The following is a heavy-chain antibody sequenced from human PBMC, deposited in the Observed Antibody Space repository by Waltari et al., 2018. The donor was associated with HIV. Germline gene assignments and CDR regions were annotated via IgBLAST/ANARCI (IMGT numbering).Heavy chain of an antibody. V-gene: IGHV4-39*07. CDR3: ARGTTVCGFDY. J-gene: IGHJ4*02. CDR2: IYYSGST. CDR1: GGSISSSSYY. D-gene: IGHD4-17*01. Sequence: QLQLQESGPGLVKHSETLSLTCTVSGGSISSSSYYWGWIRQPPGKGLEWIGSIYYSGSTYYNPSLKSRVTISVDTSKNQFSLKLSSVTAADTAVYYCARGTTVCGFDYWGQGTLVTVSS.